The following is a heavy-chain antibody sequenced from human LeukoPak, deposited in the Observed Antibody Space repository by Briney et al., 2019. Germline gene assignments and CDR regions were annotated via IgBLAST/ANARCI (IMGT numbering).Heavy chain of an antibody. CDR2: IWYDGSNK. CDR1: GFTFSSYG. V-gene: IGHV3-33*01. Sequence: AGGSLRLSCAASGFTFSSYGMHWVRQAPGKRLEWVAVIWYDGSNKYYADSVKGRFTISRDNSRNTLYLQMNSLRAEDTAVYYCARDGQQWLVFDYYYSMDVWGKGTTVTVSS. D-gene: IGHD6-19*01. J-gene: IGHJ6*04. CDR3: ARDGQQWLVFDYYYSMDV.